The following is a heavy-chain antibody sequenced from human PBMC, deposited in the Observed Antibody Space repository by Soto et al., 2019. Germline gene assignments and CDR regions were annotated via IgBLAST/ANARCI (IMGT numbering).Heavy chain of an antibody. CDR1: GFTFSSYG. CDR2: ISSDGSNK. J-gene: IGHJ4*02. D-gene: IGHD3-22*01. Sequence: GGSLRLSCAASGFTFSSYGMHWVRQAPGKGLEWVAVISSDGSNKYYGDSVKGRFTISRDNSKNTLYLQLNSLRTEDTAVYYCARPYYYDSSGYLDYWGQGTLVTVSS. V-gene: IGHV3-30*03. CDR3: ARPYYYDSSGYLDY.